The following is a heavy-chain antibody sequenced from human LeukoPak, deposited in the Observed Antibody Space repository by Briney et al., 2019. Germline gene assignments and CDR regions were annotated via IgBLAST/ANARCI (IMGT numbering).Heavy chain of an antibody. J-gene: IGHJ5*02. D-gene: IGHD3-16*01. V-gene: IGHV4-59*01. Sequence: PSETLSLTCTVSGGSISTYYWNWIRQSPGKGLEWIGYMYYSGSTNYNPSLKSRVTISVDTSKNESSLKLSSVTAADTAVYYCARDPRGGNNWFDPWGQGTQVTVSS. CDR2: MYYSGST. CDR3: ARDPRGGNNWFDP. CDR1: GGSISTYY.